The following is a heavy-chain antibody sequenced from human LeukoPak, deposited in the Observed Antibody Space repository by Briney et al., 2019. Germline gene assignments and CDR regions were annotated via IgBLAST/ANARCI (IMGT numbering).Heavy chain of an antibody. J-gene: IGHJ4*02. Sequence: SVKVSGKASGGTFSSYAISWVRQAPGQGIEWMGRIIPILGIANYAQKFQGRVTITADKSTSTAYMELSSLRSEDTAVYYCAEGYSYGYVFDYWGQGTLVTVSS. CDR2: IIPILGIA. D-gene: IGHD5-18*01. CDR1: GGTFSSYA. CDR3: AEGYSYGYVFDY. V-gene: IGHV1-69*04.